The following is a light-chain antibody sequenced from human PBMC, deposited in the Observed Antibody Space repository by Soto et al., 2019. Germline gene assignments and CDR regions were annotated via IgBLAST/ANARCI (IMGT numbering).Light chain of an antibody. CDR3: QQYDTAPRT. V-gene: IGKV3-20*01. Sequence: EVMLTQSPGTLSLSPGERATLSCRASQSVSSNYLAWYQQKSGQAPRLLIYGASNRATGIPERFSGSGSGTDFTLTIRRLEPEDFAVYYCQQYDTAPRTFGQGTQVEFK. J-gene: IGKJ1*01. CDR2: GAS. CDR1: QSVSSNY.